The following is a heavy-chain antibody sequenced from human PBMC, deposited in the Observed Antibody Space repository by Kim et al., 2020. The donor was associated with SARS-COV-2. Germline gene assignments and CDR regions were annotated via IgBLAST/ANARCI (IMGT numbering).Heavy chain of an antibody. CDR2: ISGSGGST. CDR1: GFTFSSYA. V-gene: IGHV3-23*01. D-gene: IGHD3-22*01. J-gene: IGHJ4*02. CDR3: AKSDLYDSSGYYYVRRPLDY. Sequence: GGSLRLSCAASGFTFSSYAMSWVRQAPGKGLEWVSAISGSGGSTYYADSVKGRFTISRDNSKNTLYLQMNSLRAEDTAVYYCAKSDLYDSSGYYYVRRPLDYWGQGTLVTVSS.